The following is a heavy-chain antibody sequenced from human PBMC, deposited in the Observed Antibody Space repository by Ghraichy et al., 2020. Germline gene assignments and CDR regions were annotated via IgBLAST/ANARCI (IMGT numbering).Heavy chain of an antibody. CDR2: IYYSGST. CDR3: AGWEPGEDY. V-gene: IGHV4-39*01. CDR1: GGSISSSSYY. Sequence: SQTLSLTCTVSGGSISSSSYYWGWIRQPPGKGLEWIGSIYYSGSTYYNPSLKSRVTISVDTSKNQFSLKLSSVTAADTAVYYCAGWEPGEDYWGQGTLVTVSS. D-gene: IGHD1-26*01. J-gene: IGHJ4*02.